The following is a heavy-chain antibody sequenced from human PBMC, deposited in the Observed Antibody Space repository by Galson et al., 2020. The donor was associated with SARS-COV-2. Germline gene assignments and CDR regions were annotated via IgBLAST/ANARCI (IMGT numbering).Heavy chain of an antibody. Sequence: ETLSLTCTASGFTFSNYAYSWVRHRPRTGLEWVSTLSVSGSTTYYAGSVKGRFTTSRDNSKNTLYLQMNSLRAEDTAVYYCAKRHRGSSGFDFWGQGTLVTVSS. CDR2: LSVSGSTT. D-gene: IGHD3-22*01. CDR3: AKRHRGSSGFDF. CDR1: GFTFSNYA. J-gene: IGHJ4*02. V-gene: IGHV3-23*01.